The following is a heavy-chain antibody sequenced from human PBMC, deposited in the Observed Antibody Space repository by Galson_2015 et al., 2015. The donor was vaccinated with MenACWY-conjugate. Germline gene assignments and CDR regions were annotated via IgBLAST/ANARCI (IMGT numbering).Heavy chain of an antibody. V-gene: IGHV3-15*01. CDR1: GFTFSNAW. D-gene: IGHD6-19*01. CDR3: TTTPASGRPPGIAVAGTKFY. CDR2: IKSKTDGGTT. J-gene: IGHJ4*02. Sequence: SLRLSCAASGFTFSNAWMSWVRQAPGKGLEWVGRIKSKTDGGTTDYAAPVKGRFTISRDDSKNTLYLQMNSLKTEDTAVYYCTTTPASGRPPGIAVAGTKFYGGQGTLVTVSS.